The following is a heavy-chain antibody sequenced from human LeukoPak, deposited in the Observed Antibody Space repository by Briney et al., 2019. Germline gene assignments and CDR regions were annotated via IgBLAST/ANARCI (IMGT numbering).Heavy chain of an antibody. J-gene: IGHJ6*03. CDR1: GDSISSYY. CDR2: IYISGST. Sequence: SETLSLTCTVSGDSISSYYWSWIRQSAGRGLEWIGRIYISGSTNYNPSLKSRVTMSLDTSKNQFSLKLSSVTAADTAVYYCARDISGYYYYYMDVWGKGTTVTVSS. V-gene: IGHV4-4*07. D-gene: IGHD2-8*02. CDR3: ARDISGYYYYYMDV.